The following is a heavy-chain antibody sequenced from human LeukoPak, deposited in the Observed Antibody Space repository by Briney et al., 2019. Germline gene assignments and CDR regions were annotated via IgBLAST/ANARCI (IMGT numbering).Heavy chain of an antibody. CDR3: AKDSGSGGYYDFDY. CDR1: GFTFSSYS. J-gene: IGHJ4*02. CDR2: ISGSGGST. D-gene: IGHD1-26*01. Sequence: GGSLRLSCAASGFTFSSYSMNWVRQAPGKGLEWVSAISGSGGSTYYADSVKGRFTISRDNSKNTLYLQMNSLRAEDTAVYYCAKDSGSGGYYDFDYWGQGTLVTVSS. V-gene: IGHV3-23*01.